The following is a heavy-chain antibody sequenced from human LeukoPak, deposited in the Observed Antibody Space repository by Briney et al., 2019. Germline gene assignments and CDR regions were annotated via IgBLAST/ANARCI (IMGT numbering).Heavy chain of an antibody. CDR3: ARGSGRWLQLRGFDY. D-gene: IGHD5-24*01. J-gene: IGHJ4*02. V-gene: IGHV4-34*01. CDR2: INHSGST. CDR1: GGSFSGYY. Sequence: PSETLPLTCAVYGGSFSGYYWSWIRQPPGKGLEWIGEINHSGSTNYNPSLKSRVTISVDTTKNQFSLKLSSVTAADTAVYYCARGSGRWLQLRGFDYWGQGTLVTVSS.